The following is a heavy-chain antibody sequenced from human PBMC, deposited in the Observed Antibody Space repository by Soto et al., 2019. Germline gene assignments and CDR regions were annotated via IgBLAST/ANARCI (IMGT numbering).Heavy chain of an antibody. V-gene: IGHV3-64*01. J-gene: IGHJ4*02. D-gene: IGHD5-12*01. Sequence: EVQLVESGGGLVQPGGSLRLSCAASGFTFSSYGMHWVRQAPGKGLEYVSAITSHGGSTFYANSVKARFIISRDNSNNSLYLQMGSLRAEDTAVYFCASGNYYGDSGSSPRPYDYWGQGTLVTVSS. CDR3: ASGNYYGDSGSSPRPYDY. CDR1: GFTFSSYG. CDR2: ITSHGGST.